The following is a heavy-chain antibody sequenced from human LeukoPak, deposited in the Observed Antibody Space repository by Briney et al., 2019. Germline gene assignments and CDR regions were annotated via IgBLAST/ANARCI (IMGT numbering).Heavy chain of an antibody. CDR1: GGTISSSNW. D-gene: IGHD2-15*01. Sequence: SETLSLTCAVSGGTISSSNWWSWVRQPPGKGLERIGEIYHSGSTNYNPSLKSRVTISVDKSKNQFSLKLSSVAAADTAVYYCASWGDQSVVAGPYWGQGTLVPVSS. CDR3: ASWGDQSVVAGPY. CDR2: IYHSGST. V-gene: IGHV4-4*02. J-gene: IGHJ4*02.